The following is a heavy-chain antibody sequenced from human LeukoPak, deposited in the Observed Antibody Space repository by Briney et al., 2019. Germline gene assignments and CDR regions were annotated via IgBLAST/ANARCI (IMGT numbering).Heavy chain of an antibody. CDR1: GGSISSHY. J-gene: IGHJ4*02. CDR3: ARARVRGVPYFDY. D-gene: IGHD3-10*01. CDR2: IYYSRST. Sequence: SETLSLTCTVSGGSISSHYWSWIRQPPGKGLEWMWYIYYSRSTNYNPSPKSRVTISVDTSKNQFSLKLSSVTAADTAVYYCARARVRGVPYFDYWGQGTLVSVSS. V-gene: IGHV4-59*11.